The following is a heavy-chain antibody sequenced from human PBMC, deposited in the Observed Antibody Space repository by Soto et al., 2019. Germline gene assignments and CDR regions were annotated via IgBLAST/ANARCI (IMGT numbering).Heavy chain of an antibody. CDR1: GFGVRGYG. Sequence: VQLVESGGDLTQPGGSLRLSCAASGFGVRGYGMSWVRQAPGKALEWVSGISGRDDTTYYTDSVRGRFTISKDTSKNTLYLQMNSLRVEDTAVYYCEGSWTWGQGTMVTVSS. V-gene: IGHV3-23*04. D-gene: IGHD5-12*01. CDR2: ISGRDDTT. J-gene: IGHJ3*01. CDR3: EGSWT.